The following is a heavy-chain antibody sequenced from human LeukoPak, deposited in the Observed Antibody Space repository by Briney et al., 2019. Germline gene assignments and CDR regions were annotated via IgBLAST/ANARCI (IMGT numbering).Heavy chain of an antibody. CDR1: GGTFSSYA. Sequence: GALVKVSCKASGGTFSSYAISWVRQAPGQGLEWMGGIIPIFGTANYAQKFQGRVTITADESTSTAYMELSSLRSEDTAVYYCARDRQAYYDSSGYSGYDYWGQGTLVTVSS. J-gene: IGHJ4*02. V-gene: IGHV1-69*13. D-gene: IGHD3-22*01. CDR3: ARDRQAYYDSSGYSGYDY. CDR2: IIPIFGTA.